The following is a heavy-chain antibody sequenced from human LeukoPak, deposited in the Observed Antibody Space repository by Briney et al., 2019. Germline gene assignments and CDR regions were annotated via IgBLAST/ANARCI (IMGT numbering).Heavy chain of an antibody. J-gene: IGHJ4*02. D-gene: IGHD5-24*01. CDR1: GGTFSSYA. Sequence: ASVKVSCKASGGTFSSYAISWVRQAPGQGLEWMRGIIPIFGTANYAQKFQGRVTITADESTSTAYMELSSLRSEDTAVYYCARGPEMATNYFDYWGQGTLVTVSS. V-gene: IGHV1-69*13. CDR3: ARGPEMATNYFDY. CDR2: IIPIFGTA.